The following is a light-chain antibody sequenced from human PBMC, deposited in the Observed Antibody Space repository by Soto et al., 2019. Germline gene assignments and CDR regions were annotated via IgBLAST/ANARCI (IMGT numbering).Light chain of an antibody. CDR1: SGHSNYA. V-gene: IGLV4-69*02. Sequence: QTVVTQSPSASASLGASVKLTCTLSSGHSNYAIAWHQQEPDKGPRYLMKVYGDGRHSKGDGTPDRFSGSSSGAERYLTISSLQSEDEADYYCQTWDTGPWVFGGGTKLTVL. CDR2: VYGDGRH. J-gene: IGLJ3*02. CDR3: QTWDTGPWV.